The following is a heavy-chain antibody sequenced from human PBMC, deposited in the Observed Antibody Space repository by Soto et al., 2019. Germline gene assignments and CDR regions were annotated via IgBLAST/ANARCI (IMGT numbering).Heavy chain of an antibody. Sequence: TLSLTCTVSGGSISSGGYYWSWIRQHPGKGLEWIGYIYYSGSTYYNPSLKSRVTISVDTSKNQFSLKLSSVTAADTAVYYCARDGHLGIAAAGGDYYGMDVWGQGTTVTVSS. D-gene: IGHD6-13*01. J-gene: IGHJ6*02. CDR2: IYYSGST. V-gene: IGHV4-31*03. CDR1: GGSISSGGYY. CDR3: ARDGHLGIAAAGGDYYGMDV.